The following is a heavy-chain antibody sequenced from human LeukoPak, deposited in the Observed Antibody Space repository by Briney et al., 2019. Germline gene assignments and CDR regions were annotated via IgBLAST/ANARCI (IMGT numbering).Heavy chain of an antibody. J-gene: IGHJ4*02. CDR2: ISGSGGST. CDR3: AKGGPGTLYYYDSSGYYSFDY. V-gene: IGHV3-23*01. Sequence: GGSLRLFCAASGFTFSSYAMRWVRQAPGKGLEWVSAISGSGGSTYYADSVKGRFTISRDNSKNTLYLQMNSLRAEDTAVYYCAKGGPGTLYYYDSSGYYSFDYWGQGTLVTVSS. D-gene: IGHD3-22*01. CDR1: GFTFSSYA.